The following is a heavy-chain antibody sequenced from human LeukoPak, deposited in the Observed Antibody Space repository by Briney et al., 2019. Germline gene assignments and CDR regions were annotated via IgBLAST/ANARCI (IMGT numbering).Heavy chain of an antibody. Sequence: GEPLKISCQGPEYDFANYWIGWVRQTPGRGLEWMGIAHPATSIIHYGPSFQGQVTISFDRSLSTAYLQWTSLKASDSGMYFCARRKFYDTYLDSWGRGTLVTVSS. J-gene: IGHJ5*01. CDR1: EYDFANYW. V-gene: IGHV5-51*01. D-gene: IGHD2/OR15-2a*01. CDR2: AHPATSII. CDR3: ARRKFYDTYLDS.